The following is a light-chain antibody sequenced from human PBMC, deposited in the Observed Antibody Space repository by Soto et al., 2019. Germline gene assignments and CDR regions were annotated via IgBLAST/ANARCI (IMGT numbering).Light chain of an antibody. J-gene: IGKJ2*01. Sequence: DIQMTQSPSSLSASVGDRVTITCRASQSITTYLNWYRQKPGKAPKLLIYAASTLQTGVPSRFSGSGSGTDFTLTISSLQPEDFATYFCQQSYTTPVYSFGQGTKVDIK. CDR2: AAS. CDR3: QQSYTTPVYS. V-gene: IGKV1-39*01. CDR1: QSITTY.